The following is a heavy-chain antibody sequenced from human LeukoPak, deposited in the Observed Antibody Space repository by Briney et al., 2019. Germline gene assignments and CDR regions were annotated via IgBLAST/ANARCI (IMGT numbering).Heavy chain of an antibody. CDR3: AKTYCGGDCPFDY. D-gene: IGHD2-21*01. V-gene: IGHV3-23*01. CDR2: TRASGGNT. Sequence: RQSLSPSCLVFRFIFSSYAMSWVSQAAGEWLEWVSATRASGGNTFYADSVKGRFTISRDKSKNTLYLQMNSLRAEETAVYYGAKTYCGGDCPFDYWGQGTLVTVSS. J-gene: IGHJ4*02. CDR1: RFIFSSYA.